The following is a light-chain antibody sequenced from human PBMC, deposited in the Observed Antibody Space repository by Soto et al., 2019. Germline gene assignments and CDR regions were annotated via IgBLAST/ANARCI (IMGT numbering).Light chain of an antibody. CDR2: DVT. V-gene: IGLV2-14*03. CDR1: SSDIGAYNY. Sequence: QSALTQPASVSGSPGQSITISCSGTSSDIGAYNYVSWYQQHPDKAPKLIIFDVTNRPSGVSGRFSGSKSANTASLTISGLQFEDEADYYCSAFEASNNLLFGGGTKVTVL. CDR3: SAFEASNNLL. J-gene: IGLJ2*01.